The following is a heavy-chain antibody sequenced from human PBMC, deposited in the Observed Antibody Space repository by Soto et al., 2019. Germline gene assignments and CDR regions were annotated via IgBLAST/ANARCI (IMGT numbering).Heavy chain of an antibody. CDR3: AKDIGSHLGLLFGEFLVAAAFDI. D-gene: IGHD3-10*01. Sequence: PGVSRRLSWSICGFPSCSYCITWFSYVTWNGLKKVSYISSRSSTIYYEASVKGLFTIPRDNAKNTLSLQMDSLRAEDTAVYYCAKDIGSHLGLLFGEFLVAAAFDILGQGTMVTVSS. CDR2: ISSRSSTI. J-gene: IGHJ3*02. CDR1: GFPSCSYC. V-gene: IGHV3-48*01.